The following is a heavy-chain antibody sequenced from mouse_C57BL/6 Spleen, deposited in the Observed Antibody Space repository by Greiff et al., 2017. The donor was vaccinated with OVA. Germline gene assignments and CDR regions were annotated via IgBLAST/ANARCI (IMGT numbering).Heavy chain of an antibody. CDR1: GFTITDYY. Sequence: VQLKQSGAELVKPGASVKLSCTASGFTITDYYMHWVKQRPEQGLEWIGRIDPGDGDTKYTPKFKGKATLTSDTSSNTAYLQLSSLTSEDTAVYYCARSYFDCWGKGTTLTVAS. CDR2: IDPGDGDT. J-gene: IGHJ2*01. CDR3: ARSYFDC. V-gene: IGHV14-2*01.